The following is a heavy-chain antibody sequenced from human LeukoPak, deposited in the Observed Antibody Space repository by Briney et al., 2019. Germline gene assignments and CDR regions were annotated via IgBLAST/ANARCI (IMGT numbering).Heavy chain of an antibody. CDR3: ARDRPGITGTTLPDY. J-gene: IGHJ4*02. CDR2: ISSSSSSYI. Sequence: KPGGSLRLSCATSGFTFSSYSMNWVRQAPGKGLEWVSSISSSSSSYIYYADSVKGRFTISRDNAKNSLYLQMNSLRAEDTAVYYCARDRPGITGTTLPDYWGQGTLVTVSS. CDR1: GFTFSSYS. D-gene: IGHD1-20*01. V-gene: IGHV3-21*01.